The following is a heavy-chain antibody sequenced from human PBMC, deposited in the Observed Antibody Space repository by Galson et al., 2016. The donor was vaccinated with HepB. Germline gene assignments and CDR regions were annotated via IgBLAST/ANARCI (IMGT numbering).Heavy chain of an antibody. D-gene: IGHD1-7*01. CDR2: IYSGGST. Sequence: SLRLSCAASGFTVSNNYMTWVRQAPGKGLEWVSTIYSGGSTFYTDSVQGRFTIYRHNSKNTRYLQMDTLRPEDTAVYYCARDPGISGTTWGQGILDTVSS. J-gene: IGHJ5*02. V-gene: IGHV3-53*04. CDR3: ARDPGISGTT. CDR1: GFTVSNNY.